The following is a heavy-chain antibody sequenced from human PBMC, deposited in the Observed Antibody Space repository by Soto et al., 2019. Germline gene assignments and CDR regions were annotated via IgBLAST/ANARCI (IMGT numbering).Heavy chain of an antibody. V-gene: IGHV4-30-4*01. CDR2: IYYSGST. D-gene: IGHD4-17*01. J-gene: IGHJ4*02. CDR1: GGSISSGDYY. Sequence: QVQLQESGPGLVKPSQTLSLTCTVSGGSISSGDYYWSWIRQPPGKGLEWIGYIYYSGSTYYNPSPKRRVTXXVXTXXNQFSLKLSSVTAADTAVYYCAREGMTTVTSLFDSWGQGTLVTVSS. CDR3: AREGMTTVTSLFDS.